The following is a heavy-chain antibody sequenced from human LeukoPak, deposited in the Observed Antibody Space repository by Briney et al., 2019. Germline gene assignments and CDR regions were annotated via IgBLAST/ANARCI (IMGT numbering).Heavy chain of an antibody. J-gene: IGHJ4*02. Sequence: GKSLKISCKGSGYSFTSYWISWVRQMPGKGLEWMGRIDPSNSYTNYSPSFQGHVTISADKSISTAYLQWSSLKASDTAMYYCARHVVSYGGYSSDFDYWGQGTLVTVSS. CDR2: IDPSNSYT. V-gene: IGHV5-10-1*01. CDR1: GYSFTSYW. CDR3: ARHVVSYGGYSSDFDY. D-gene: IGHD3-22*01.